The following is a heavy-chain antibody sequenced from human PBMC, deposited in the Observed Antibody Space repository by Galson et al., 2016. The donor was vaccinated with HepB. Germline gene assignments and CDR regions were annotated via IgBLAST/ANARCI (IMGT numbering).Heavy chain of an antibody. Sequence: SLRLSCAASGFSISIYSMNWVRQAPGKGLEWVSAIRGSGTGTSYTDSVKGRFTISRDNSKNTLYLQMNSLRAEDASVYYCAKISLVAYSSGWGGSFDIWGRGTMVTVSS. J-gene: IGHJ3*02. CDR2: IRGSGTGT. CDR1: GFSISIYS. V-gene: IGHV3-23*01. CDR3: AKISLVAYSSGWGGSFDI. D-gene: IGHD6-19*01.